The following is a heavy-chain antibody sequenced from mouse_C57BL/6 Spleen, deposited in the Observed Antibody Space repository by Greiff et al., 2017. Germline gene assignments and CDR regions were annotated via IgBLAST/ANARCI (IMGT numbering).Heavy chain of an antibody. CDR2: IYPGDGDT. J-gene: IGHJ4*01. CDR1: GYAFSSSW. Sequence: QVQLKESGPELVKPGASVKISCKASGYAFSSSWMNWVKQRPGKGLEWIGRIYPGDGDTNYNGKFKGKATLTADKSSSTAYMQLSSLTSEDSAVYFYARDGGYYAMDYWGQGTSVTVSS. V-gene: IGHV1-82*01. CDR3: ARDGGYYAMDY. D-gene: IGHD1-1*02.